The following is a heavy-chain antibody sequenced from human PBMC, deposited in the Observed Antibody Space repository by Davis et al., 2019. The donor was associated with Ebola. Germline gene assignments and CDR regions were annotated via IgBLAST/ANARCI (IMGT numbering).Heavy chain of an antibody. D-gene: IGHD3-22*01. CDR2: ISSSSSYT. J-gene: IGHJ4*02. CDR1: GFTFSDYY. CDR3: AKHDSSGYYYYFDY. V-gene: IGHV3-11*03. Sequence: GESLKISCAASGFTFSDYYMSWIRQAPGKGLEWVSYISSSSSYTNYADSVKGRFTISRDNAKNSLYLQMNSLRAEDTAVYYCAKHDSSGYYYYFDYWGQGTLVTVSS.